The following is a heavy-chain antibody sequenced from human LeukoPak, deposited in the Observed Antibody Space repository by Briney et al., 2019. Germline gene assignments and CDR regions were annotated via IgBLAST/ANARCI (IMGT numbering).Heavy chain of an antibody. CDR3: ARGRGSCSSTSCQNWFDP. CDR1: GFTFSSYS. Sequence: GGSLRLSCAASGFTFSSYSMNWVRQAPGKGLEWVSSISSSSSYIYYADSVKGRFTISRDNAENSLYLQMNSLRAEDTAVYYCARGRGSCSSTSCQNWFDPWGQGTLVTVSS. J-gene: IGHJ5*02. V-gene: IGHV3-21*01. CDR2: ISSSSSYI. D-gene: IGHD2-2*01.